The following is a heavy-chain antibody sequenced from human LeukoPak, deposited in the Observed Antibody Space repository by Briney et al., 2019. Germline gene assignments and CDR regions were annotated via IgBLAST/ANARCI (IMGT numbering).Heavy chain of an antibody. Sequence: GESLKISCKGSGYWIGWARQMPGKGLEWMGIIDPADSDTRYSPSFQGQVTISADKSRSTVYLQWSSLKASDTAMYYCARQIGAFYDSSGYSDYWGQGTLVTVSS. CDR3: ARQIGAFYDSSGYSDY. CDR2: IDPADSDT. CDR1: GYW. V-gene: IGHV5-51*01. J-gene: IGHJ4*02. D-gene: IGHD3-22*01.